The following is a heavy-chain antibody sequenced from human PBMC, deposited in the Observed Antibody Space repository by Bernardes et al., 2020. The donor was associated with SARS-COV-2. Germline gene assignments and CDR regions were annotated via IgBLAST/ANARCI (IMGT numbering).Heavy chain of an antibody. CDR1: RFTFRRYW. V-gene: IGHV3-7*01. CDR3: ARIDEVTGRDY. D-gene: IGHD6-19*01. CDR2: TKGDGSQI. Sequence: GSLRLSCPPSRFTFRRYWMRWVRQPPWKGLAWVAITKGDGSQIRPLDSLRDRLTIPRDNPRNLLYLQMNSLRAEDTAVYYCARIDEVTGRDYWGQGTLVTVSS. J-gene: IGHJ4*02.